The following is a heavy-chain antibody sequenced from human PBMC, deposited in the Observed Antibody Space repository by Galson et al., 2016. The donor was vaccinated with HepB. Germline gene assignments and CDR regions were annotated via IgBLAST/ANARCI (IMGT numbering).Heavy chain of an antibody. CDR2: AHHTGSA. V-gene: IGHV4-4*02. D-gene: IGHD3-3*01. J-gene: IGHJ2*01. CDR1: GYSVSSGTW. Sequence: SETLSLTCAVSGYSVSSGTWWSWVRQPPGMGPEWVGEAHHTGSANYNPSLESRVTMSIDKSKNQLSLEVTSVTAADTAVYYCVRVDRLWSGTPRFWYFDLWGRGTLVTVSS. CDR3: VRVDRLWSGTPRFWYFDL.